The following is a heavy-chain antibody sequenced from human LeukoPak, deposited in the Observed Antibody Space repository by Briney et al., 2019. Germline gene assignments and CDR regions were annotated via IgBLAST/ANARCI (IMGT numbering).Heavy chain of an antibody. D-gene: IGHD1-1*01. CDR3: ARGPTHLYYGMDV. J-gene: IGHJ6*02. CDR2: IYSGGST. CDR1: GFTVSSNY. Sequence: GGSLRLSCEASGFTVSSNYMSWVRQAPGKGLEWVSVIYSGGSTYYADSVKGRFTISRDNSKNTLYLQMNSLRAEDTAVYYCARGPTHLYYGMDVWGPGTTVTVSS. V-gene: IGHV3-53*01.